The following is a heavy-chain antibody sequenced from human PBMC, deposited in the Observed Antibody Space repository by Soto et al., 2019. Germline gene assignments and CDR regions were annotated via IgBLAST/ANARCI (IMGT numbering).Heavy chain of an antibody. CDR3: AEGGYCSSTSCPFDY. D-gene: IGHD2-2*01. Sequence: GGSLRLSCVASGFTFSSYAMSWVRQAPGKGLEWVSGISGSGGSTYYADYVKGRFTISRDNSKNTLYLQMNSLRAEDTAVYYCAEGGYCSSTSCPFDYWGQGTLVTVSS. V-gene: IGHV3-23*01. CDR1: GFTFSSYA. J-gene: IGHJ4*02. CDR2: ISGSGGST.